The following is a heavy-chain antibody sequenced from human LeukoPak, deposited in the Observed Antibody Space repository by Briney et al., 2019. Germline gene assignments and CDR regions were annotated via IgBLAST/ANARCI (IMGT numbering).Heavy chain of an antibody. CDR1: EYSFPNYW. D-gene: IGHD2-2*01. Sequence: PGESLKIPGKGSEYSFPNYWLAWVGHMPGKGLDWMGLIYPGDSDTRYSPSFQGLVSSSADKSISTAYLQWSSLKASDTSIYYCTRQYCTSTTCDDREFGIWGQGNLVTVSS. J-gene: IGHJ4*02. V-gene: IGHV5-51*01. CDR3: TRQYCTSTTCDDREFGI. CDR2: IYPGDSDT.